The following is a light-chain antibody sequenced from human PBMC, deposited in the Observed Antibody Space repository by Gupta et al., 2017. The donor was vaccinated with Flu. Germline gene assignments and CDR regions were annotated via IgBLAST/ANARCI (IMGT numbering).Light chain of an antibody. J-gene: IGLJ1*01. CDR2: QVN. V-gene: IGLV2-8*01. Sequence: SPLTLPPSASGSRGQSVTISRPRRSSDIGAYKYVSWYQHHPGKGPKLILYQVNERPSGVPDRFSGSRSGNSASLTVSGLQDDDEADYYCRSYGGISQPYVFGSGTKVTVL. CDR3: RSYGGISQPYV. CDR1: SSDIGAYKY.